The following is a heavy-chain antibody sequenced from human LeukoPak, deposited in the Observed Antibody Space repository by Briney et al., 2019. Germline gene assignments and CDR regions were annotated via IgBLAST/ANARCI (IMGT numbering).Heavy chain of an antibody. Sequence: VASVKVSCKASGYTFTGYYMHWVRQAPGQGLEWMGWINPNSGGTNYAQKFQGRVTMTRDTSISTAYMELSRLRSDDTAVYYCARDSSVWGSYRPPSNYMDVWGKGTTVTISS. V-gene: IGHV1-2*02. J-gene: IGHJ6*03. CDR3: ARDSSVWGSYRPPSNYMDV. CDR1: GYTFTGYY. D-gene: IGHD3-16*02. CDR2: INPNSGGT.